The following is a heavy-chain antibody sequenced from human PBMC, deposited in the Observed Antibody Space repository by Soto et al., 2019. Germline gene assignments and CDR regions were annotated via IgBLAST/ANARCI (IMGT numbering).Heavy chain of an antibody. CDR3: AREGSYSAYNFAHGIQLWSFDF. D-gene: IGHD5-12*01. Sequence: PSETLSLTCTVSGGSINTFYWSWVRQPAGKGLEWIGRIFSSGSTSFNPSLESRFAMSVDTSKNHFSLNLSSVTAADMAVYYCAREGSYSAYNFAHGIQLWSFDFWGQGALVTVSS. V-gene: IGHV4-4*07. J-gene: IGHJ4*02. CDR1: GGSINTFY. CDR2: IFSSGST.